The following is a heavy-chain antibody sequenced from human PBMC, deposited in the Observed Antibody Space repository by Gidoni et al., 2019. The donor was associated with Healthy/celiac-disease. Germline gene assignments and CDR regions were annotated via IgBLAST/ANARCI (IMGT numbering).Heavy chain of an antibody. V-gene: IGHV4-31*03. CDR1: GGSISSGGYY. J-gene: IGHJ4*02. CDR3: ARYYYDSSGLDY. CDR2: IYYIGST. D-gene: IGHD3-22*01. Sequence: QVQLQESGPGLVKPSQTLSLTCTVSGGSISSGGYYWSWLRQHSGKGMEWIGYIYYIGSTYYNPSLKSRVTISVDTSKNQFSLKLSSVTAADTAVYYCARYYYDSSGLDYWGQGTLVTVSS.